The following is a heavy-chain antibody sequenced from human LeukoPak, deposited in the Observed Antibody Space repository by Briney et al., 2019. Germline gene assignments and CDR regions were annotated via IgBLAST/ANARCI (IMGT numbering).Heavy chain of an antibody. CDR2: IYHSGST. V-gene: IGHV4-4*02. J-gene: IGHJ4*02. CDR1: GGSISSSNW. D-gene: IGHD6-13*01. Sequence: PSGTLSLTCAVSGGSISSSNWWSWVRQPPGKGLEWIGEIYHSGSTNYNPSLKSRVTISVDKSKNQFSLKLSSVTAAGTAVYYCARVGRGIAAAGTFDYWGQGTLVTVSS. CDR3: ARVGRGIAAAGTFDY.